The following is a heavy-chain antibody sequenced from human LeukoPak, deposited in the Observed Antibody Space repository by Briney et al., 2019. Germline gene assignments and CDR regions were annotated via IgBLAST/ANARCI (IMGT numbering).Heavy chain of an antibody. D-gene: IGHD5-12*01. CDR3: AITSWATLNAFDI. Sequence: GASVKVSCKASGYTFIAKHMHWVRQAAGQWLEWMGWINPNSGGTNYAPKFQGRVIIARDTSISTAYMEMRRLRSDETAVYYCAITSWATLNAFDIWGQGTVVTVSP. CDR1: GYTFIAKH. J-gene: IGHJ3*02. V-gene: IGHV1-2*02. CDR2: INPNSGGT.